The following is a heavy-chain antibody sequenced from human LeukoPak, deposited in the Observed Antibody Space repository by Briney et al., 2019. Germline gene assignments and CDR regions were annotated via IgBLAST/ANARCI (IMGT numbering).Heavy chain of an antibody. V-gene: IGHV1-69*04. Sequence: GASVKVSCKASGGTFSSYAISWVRQAPGQGLEWMGRIIPILGIANYAQKFQGRVTITADKSTSTAYMELSSLRSEDTAVYYCASPLPPPYGSGSYAFDIWGQGTMVTVS. D-gene: IGHD3-10*01. CDR1: GGTFSSYA. J-gene: IGHJ3*02. CDR2: IIPILGIA. CDR3: ASPLPPPYGSGSYAFDI.